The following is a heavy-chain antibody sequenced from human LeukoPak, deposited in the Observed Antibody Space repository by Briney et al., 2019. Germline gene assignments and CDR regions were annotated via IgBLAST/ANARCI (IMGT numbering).Heavy chain of an antibody. CDR1: GGSISSSSYY. J-gene: IGHJ3*02. Sequence: NPSETLSLTCTVSGGSISSSSYYWGWIRQPPGKGLEWIGEINHSGSTNYNPSLKSRVTISVDTSKNQFSLKLSSVTAADTAVYYCARVQSCRYYYDSSGYYPVCAAFDIWGQGTMVTVSS. V-gene: IGHV4-39*07. CDR2: INHSGST. CDR3: ARVQSCRYYYDSSGYYPVCAAFDI. D-gene: IGHD3-22*01.